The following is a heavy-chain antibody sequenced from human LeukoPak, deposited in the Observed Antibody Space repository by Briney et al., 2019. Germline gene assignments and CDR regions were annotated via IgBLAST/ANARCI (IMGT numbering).Heavy chain of an antibody. V-gene: IGHV1-18*01. D-gene: IGHD4-11*01. CDR3: ARDGHPTTKAAFDI. J-gene: IGHJ3*02. Sequence: ASVKVSCKASGYTFTSHGVTWVRQAPGQGLEWMGWISAYNGNTNYAQKFQGRVTMTTDTSTSTAYMELRSLRSDDTAVYYCARDGHPTTKAAFDIWGQGTMVTVSS. CDR1: GYTFTSHG. CDR2: ISAYNGNT.